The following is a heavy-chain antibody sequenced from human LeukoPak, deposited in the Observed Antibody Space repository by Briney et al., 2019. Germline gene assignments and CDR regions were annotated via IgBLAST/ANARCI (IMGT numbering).Heavy chain of an antibody. CDR1: GFTFSSYA. D-gene: IGHD6-19*01. J-gene: IGHJ4*02. CDR2: ISGSGGST. CDR3: AKETYSSGWYPYFDY. Sequence: GGSLTLSCVASGFTFSSYAMSRVRQAPGKGLEWVSGISGSGGSTYYADSVKGRFTISRDNSKNTLFLQMNSLRAEDTAVYYCAKETYSSGWYPYFDYGGQGTLVTVSS. V-gene: IGHV3-23*01.